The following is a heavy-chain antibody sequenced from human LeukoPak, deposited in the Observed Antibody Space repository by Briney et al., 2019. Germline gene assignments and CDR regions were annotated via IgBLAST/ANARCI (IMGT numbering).Heavy chain of an antibody. V-gene: IGHV1-2*02. CDR2: INPNSGGT. CDR3: ARDRKIVVVPAASNWFDP. J-gene: IGHJ5*02. Sequence: GASVKVSCKASGYTFTGYYMHWVRQAPGQGLEWMGWINPNSGGTNYAQKFQGRVTMTRDTSISTAYTELSRLRSDDTAVYYCARDRKIVVVPAASNWFDPWGQGTLVTVSS. CDR1: GYTFTGYY. D-gene: IGHD2-2*01.